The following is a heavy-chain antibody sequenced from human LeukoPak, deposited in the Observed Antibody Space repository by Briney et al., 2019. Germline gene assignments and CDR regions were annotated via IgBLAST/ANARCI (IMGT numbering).Heavy chain of an antibody. D-gene: IGHD6-13*01. CDR3: ARHSGPYTSSWFDY. J-gene: IGHJ4*02. Sequence: SETLSLTCTVSSGSISNSSFYWGWIRQPPGKGLEWIGSIYYSGSTSYNPSLKSRVTISVDTSKNQFSLKLSSVTAADTAVYYCARHSGPYTSSWFDYWGQGTLVTVSS. CDR1: SGSISNSSFY. CDR2: IYYSGST. V-gene: IGHV4-39*01.